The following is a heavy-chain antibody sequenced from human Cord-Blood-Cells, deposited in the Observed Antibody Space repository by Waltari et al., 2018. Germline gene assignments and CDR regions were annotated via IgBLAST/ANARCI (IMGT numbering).Heavy chain of an antibody. CDR1: GGSIMSSSYY. V-gene: IGHV4-39*01. D-gene: IGHD3-16*01. CDR2: IYYSGST. J-gene: IGHJ5*02. CDR3: ARRFDGMGWFDP. Sequence: QLQLQESGPGLVKPSETLSLTCTVSGGSIMSSSYYWGWISQPPGKGLEWIGSIYYSGSTYYNPSLKSRVTISVDTSKNQFSLKLSSVTAADTAVYYCARRFDGMGWFDPWGQGTLVTVSS.